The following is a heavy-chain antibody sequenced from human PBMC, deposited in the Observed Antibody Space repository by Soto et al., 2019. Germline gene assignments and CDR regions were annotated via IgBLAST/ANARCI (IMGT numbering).Heavy chain of an antibody. CDR1: GFTFSSYG. V-gene: IGHV3-33*01. D-gene: IGHD2-15*01. CDR2: IWYDGSNK. J-gene: IGHJ3*02. CDR3: ARPSVVVAAYDAFDI. Sequence: QVQLVESGGGVVQPGRSLRLSCAASGFTFSSYGMHWVRQAPGKGLERVAVIWYDGSNKYYEDPVKGRFTISRDNSKNTLYLQMNSLRAEDTAVYYCARPSVVVAAYDAFDIWGQGTMVTVSS.